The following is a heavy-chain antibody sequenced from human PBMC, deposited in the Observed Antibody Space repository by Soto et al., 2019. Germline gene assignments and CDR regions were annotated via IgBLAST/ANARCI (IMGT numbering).Heavy chain of an antibody. Sequence: EVQLLESGGGLAQPGGSLRLSCAASGFTFSSYAVSWVRQAPGKGLEWVSAITGSGGRTYYADSVKGRFTISSDNSKNTLYLQMNCLRAEDTAVYYCAKGGSSGWPGGEDYWGQGTLVTVSS. CDR3: AKGGSSGWPGGEDY. D-gene: IGHD6-19*01. J-gene: IGHJ4*02. CDR2: ITGSGGRT. CDR1: GFTFSSYA. V-gene: IGHV3-23*01.